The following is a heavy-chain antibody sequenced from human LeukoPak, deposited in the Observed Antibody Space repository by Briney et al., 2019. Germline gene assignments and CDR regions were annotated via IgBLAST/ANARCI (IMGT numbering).Heavy chain of an antibody. CDR2: ISAYNGNT. CDR3: ARDPGISLYSSGPRPRFDY. Sequence: ASVKVSCKASGYTFTSYGISWVRHAPGPGLEWMGWISAYNGNTNYAQKLQGRVTMTTDTSTSTAYMELRSLRSDDTAVYYCARDPGISLYSSGPRPRFDYWGQGTLVTVSS. CDR1: GYTFTSYG. J-gene: IGHJ4*02. V-gene: IGHV1-18*01. D-gene: IGHD6-19*01.